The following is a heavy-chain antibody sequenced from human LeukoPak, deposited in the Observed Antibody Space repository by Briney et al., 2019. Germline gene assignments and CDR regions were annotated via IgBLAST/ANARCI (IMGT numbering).Heavy chain of an antibody. Sequence: PGRPLRLSCAASGFTFSSYGMHWVRQAPGKGLEWVAVLWYDGTNKYYADSVEGRFTISRDNSRDTLYLQMNSLRAEDTAVYYCARCIAAAGDYYYYGMDVWGQGTTVTVSS. V-gene: IGHV3-33*01. CDR1: GFTFSSYG. D-gene: IGHD6-13*01. CDR2: LWYDGTNK. CDR3: ARCIAAAGDYYYYGMDV. J-gene: IGHJ6*02.